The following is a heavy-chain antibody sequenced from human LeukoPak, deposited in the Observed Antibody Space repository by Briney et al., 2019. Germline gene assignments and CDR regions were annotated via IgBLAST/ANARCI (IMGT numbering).Heavy chain of an antibody. Sequence: GGSLRLSCTVSGFTVSTNSMSWVRQAPGKGLEWVANIKQDGSEKYYVDSVKGRFTISRDNAKNSLYLQMNSLRAEDTAVYYCARQYWFGEDYWGQGTLVTVSS. CDR1: GFTVSTNS. D-gene: IGHD3-10*01. CDR2: IKQDGSEK. V-gene: IGHV3-7*01. J-gene: IGHJ4*02. CDR3: ARQYWFGEDY.